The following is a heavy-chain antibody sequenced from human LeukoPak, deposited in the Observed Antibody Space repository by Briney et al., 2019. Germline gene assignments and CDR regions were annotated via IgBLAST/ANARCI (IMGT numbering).Heavy chain of an antibody. CDR2: ISGSGGST. J-gene: IGHJ4*02. V-gene: IGHV3-23*01. CDR3: ARKDTTASSDY. CDR1: GFTFSSYG. Sequence: GGSLRLSCAASGFTFSSYGMHWVRQAPGKGLEWVSAISGSGGSTYYADSVKGRSTISRDNSKNTLYLQMNSLRAEDTAVYYCARKDTTASSDYWGQGTLVTVSS. D-gene: IGHD4-17*01.